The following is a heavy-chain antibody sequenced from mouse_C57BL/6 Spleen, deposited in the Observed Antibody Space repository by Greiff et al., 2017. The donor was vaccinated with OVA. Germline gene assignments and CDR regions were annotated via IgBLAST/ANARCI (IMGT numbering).Heavy chain of an antibody. Sequence: LVESGPELVKPGASVKLSCKASGYTFTSYDINWVKQRPGQGLEWIGWIYPRDGSTKYNEKFKGKATLTVDTSSSTAYMELHSLTSEDSAVYFCARCDDGQNYYAMDYWGQGTSVTVSS. CDR3: ARCDDGQNYYAMDY. J-gene: IGHJ4*01. D-gene: IGHD2-3*01. CDR1: GYTFTSYD. V-gene: IGHV1-85*01. CDR2: IYPRDGST.